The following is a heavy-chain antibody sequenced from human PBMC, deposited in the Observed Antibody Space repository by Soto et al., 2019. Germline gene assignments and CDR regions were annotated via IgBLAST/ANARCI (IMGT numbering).Heavy chain of an antibody. Sequence: ASVKVSCKASGYTFTSYGISWVRQAPGQGLEWMGWISAYNGNTNYAQKLQGRVTMTTDTSTSTAYMELRSLRSDDTAVYYCARVVVYYDSSGYLYYFDYWGQGTLVTVS. J-gene: IGHJ4*02. CDR3: ARVVVYYDSSGYLYYFDY. V-gene: IGHV1-18*04. CDR1: GYTFTSYG. D-gene: IGHD3-22*01. CDR2: ISAYNGNT.